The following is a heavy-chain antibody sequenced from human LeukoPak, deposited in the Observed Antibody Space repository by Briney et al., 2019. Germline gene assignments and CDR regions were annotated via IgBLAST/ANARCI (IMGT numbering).Heavy chain of an antibody. CDR1: GFTFSDYY. V-gene: IGHV3-11*01. J-gene: IGHJ6*03. Sequence: GGPLRLSCAASGFTFSDYYMSWIRQAPGKGLEWVSYISSSGSTIYYADSVKGRFTISRDNAKNSLYLQMNSLRAEDTAVYYCARGPDYGDYERSDYYYYYYMDVWGKGTTVTVSS. D-gene: IGHD4-17*01. CDR2: ISSSGSTI. CDR3: ARGPDYGDYERSDYYYYYYMDV.